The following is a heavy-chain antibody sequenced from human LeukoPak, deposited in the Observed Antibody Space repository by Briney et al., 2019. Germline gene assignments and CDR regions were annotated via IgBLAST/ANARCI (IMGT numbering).Heavy chain of an antibody. V-gene: IGHV4-38-2*02. Sequence: SETLSLTCSVSGYFISSGYYWGWIRQPPGKGLEWIASVYHSGNTYYNQSLKSRVTISVDTPKNQLSLKLSSVTAADTAVYYCARVVYSGSSWYFDYWGQGTLVTVSS. CDR1: GYFISSGYY. CDR2: VYHSGNT. D-gene: IGHD1-26*01. CDR3: ARVVYSGSSWYFDY. J-gene: IGHJ4*02.